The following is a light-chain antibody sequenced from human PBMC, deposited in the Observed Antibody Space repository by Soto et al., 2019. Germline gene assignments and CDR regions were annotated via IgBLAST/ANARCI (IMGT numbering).Light chain of an antibody. CDR2: SNN. J-gene: IGLJ2*01. CDR1: TSNIGGNY. CDR3: AAWDDSLIAVV. Sequence: QSVLTQPPSASGTPGQRVTISCSGSTSNIGGNYVYWYQQLPGTAPKLLIYSNNQRPSGLPDRFSGSKSGTSASLAISGLRSEDEGDFYCAAWDDSLIAVVFGGGTKLTVL. V-gene: IGLV1-47*02.